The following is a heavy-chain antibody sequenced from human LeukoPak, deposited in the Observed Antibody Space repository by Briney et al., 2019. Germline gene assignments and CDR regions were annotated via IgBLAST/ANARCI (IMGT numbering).Heavy chain of an antibody. CDR1: GFTSSSYS. CDR2: ISRSSSTI. Sequence: PGGSLRLSCAASGFTSSSYSMNWVRQAPGKGLEWVSFISRSSSTIYYADSVKGRFTIPRDNAENSLYLQMNSLRAEDTAVYYCARGSYYYDSSGYVPDAFDIWGQGTMVTVSS. J-gene: IGHJ3*02. V-gene: IGHV3-48*01. D-gene: IGHD3-22*01. CDR3: ARGSYYYDSSGYVPDAFDI.